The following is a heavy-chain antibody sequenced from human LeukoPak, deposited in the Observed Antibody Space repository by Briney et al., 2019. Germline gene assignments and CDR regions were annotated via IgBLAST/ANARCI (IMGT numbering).Heavy chain of an antibody. CDR3: ARDFTYYYDSSAGDAFDI. Sequence: SETLSLTCTVSGVSISSGSYYWSWIRQPAGKGLEWIGRICTSGSTNYNPSLKSRVTISVDTSKNQFSLKLSSVTAADTAVYYCARDFTYYYDSSAGDAFDIWGQGTMVTVSS. CDR1: GVSISSGSYY. J-gene: IGHJ3*02. CDR2: ICTSGST. D-gene: IGHD3-22*01. V-gene: IGHV4-61*02.